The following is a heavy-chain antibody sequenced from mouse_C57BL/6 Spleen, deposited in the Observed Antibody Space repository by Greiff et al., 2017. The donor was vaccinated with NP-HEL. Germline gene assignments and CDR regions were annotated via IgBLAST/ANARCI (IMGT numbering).Heavy chain of an antibody. CDR1: GFTFSDAW. CDR3: TRNWDVYYFDY. D-gene: IGHD4-1*01. V-gene: IGHV6-6*01. J-gene: IGHJ2*01. Sequence: EVKLLESGGGLVQPGGSMKLSCAASGFTFSDAWMDWVRPSPEKGLEWVAEIRNKANNHATYYAESVKGRFTISRDDSKSSVYLQMNSLRAEDTGIYYCTRNWDVYYFDYWGKGTTLTVSS. CDR2: IRNKANNHAT.